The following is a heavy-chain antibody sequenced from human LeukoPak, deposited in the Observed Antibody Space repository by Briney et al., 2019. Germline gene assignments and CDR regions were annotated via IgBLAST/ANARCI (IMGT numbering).Heavy chain of an antibody. J-gene: IGHJ4*02. CDR2: IYSGGST. CDR3: ASGGNSSITMVRGVIGH. D-gene: IGHD3-10*01. Sequence: GGSLRLSCAASRFTVSSNYMSWVRQAPGKGLEWVSVIYSGGSTYYADSVKGRFTISRDNSKNTLYLQMNSLRAEDTAVYYCASGGNSSITMVRGVIGHWGQGTLVTVSS. CDR1: RFTVSSNY. V-gene: IGHV3-53*01.